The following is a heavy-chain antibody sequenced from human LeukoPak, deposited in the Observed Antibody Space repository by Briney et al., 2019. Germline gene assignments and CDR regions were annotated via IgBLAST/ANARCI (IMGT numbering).Heavy chain of an antibody. V-gene: IGHV3-7*01. Sequence: PGGSLRLSCAASGLRFSDYWMSWVRQAPGKGLEWVASIKRDGSERNYVDSVKGRLVISRDNAKNSVYLQLNSLRAEDTAVYYCARHGYSYGYSLDYWGQGTLVTVSS. CDR2: IKRDGSER. CDR1: GLRFSDYW. J-gene: IGHJ4*02. D-gene: IGHD5-18*01. CDR3: ARHGYSYGYSLDY.